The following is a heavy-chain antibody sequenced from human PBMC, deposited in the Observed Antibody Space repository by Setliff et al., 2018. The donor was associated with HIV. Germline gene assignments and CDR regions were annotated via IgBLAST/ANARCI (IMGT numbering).Heavy chain of an antibody. CDR1: GYTLTSYG. CDR2: MNPNSGGT. V-gene: IGHV1-2*02. CDR3: ARDPGYKSSWYGAFDI. Sequence: ASVKVSCTASGYTLTSYGINWVRQATGQGLEWMGWMNPNSGGTNYAQKFQGRVTMTRDTSISTAFMDLSRLRSDDTAVYYCARDPGYKSSWYGAFDIWGQGTMVTVSS. D-gene: IGHD6-13*01. J-gene: IGHJ3*02.